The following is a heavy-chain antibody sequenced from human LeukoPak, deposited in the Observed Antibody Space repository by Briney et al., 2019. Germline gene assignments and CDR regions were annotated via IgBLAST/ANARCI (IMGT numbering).Heavy chain of an antibody. CDR3: ARGPRIDYDFWSGYYTGIDY. J-gene: IGHJ4*02. V-gene: IGHV4-34*01. CDR1: GGSFSGYY. D-gene: IGHD3-3*01. Sequence: SETLSLTCAVYGGSFSGYYWSWIRQPPGKGLEWIGEINHSGSTNYNPSLKSRVTISVDTSKNQFSLKLSSVTAADTAVYYCARGPRIDYDFWSGYYTGIDYWGQGTLVTVSS. CDR2: INHSGST.